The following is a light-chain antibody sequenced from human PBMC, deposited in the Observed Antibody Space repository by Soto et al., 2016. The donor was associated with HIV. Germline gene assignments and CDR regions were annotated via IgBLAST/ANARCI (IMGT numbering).Light chain of an antibody. CDR3: LQHQTNPRT. J-gene: IGKJ1*01. CDR2: AAS. Sequence: DIQMTQSPSSLSASVGDRVTITCRASQSINTYLNWYQQKPGKAPKLLIYAASSLQSGVPSRFSGSGSGTEFTLTISSLQPEDVATYYCLQHQTNPRTFGQGTKVEIK. V-gene: IGKV1-17*01. CDR1: QSINTY.